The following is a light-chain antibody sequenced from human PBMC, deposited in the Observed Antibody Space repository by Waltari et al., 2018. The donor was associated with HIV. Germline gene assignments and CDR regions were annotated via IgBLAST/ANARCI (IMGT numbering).Light chain of an antibody. Sequence: QSVLAQPPSISAPPGQVVSISCSGTSSNIGNNFVSCYRQVPGTAPKLVIYDNHKRPSGIPDRFSASKSGTSAALGITGLRTWDEADYYCGTWDSSLSAVVFGGGTRLTVL. CDR3: GTWDSSLSAVV. V-gene: IGLV1-51*01. CDR1: SSNIGNNF. J-gene: IGLJ3*02. CDR2: DNH.